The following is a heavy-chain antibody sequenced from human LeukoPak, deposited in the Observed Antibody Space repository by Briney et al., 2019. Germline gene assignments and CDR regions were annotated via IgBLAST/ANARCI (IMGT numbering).Heavy chain of an antibody. CDR2: MFASGSY. J-gene: IGHJ1*01. D-gene: IGHD1-26*01. CDR1: GGPITGNY. V-gene: IGHV4-4*07. Sequence: SETLSLTCTVSGGPITGNYWSWIRQPAGKRLEYIGRMFASGSYYYNPSFKGRVTMSVDTSKKEVSLNLASVTAADTAIYYCARDRPGSGSYYYHFDTWGQGILVTVSS. CDR3: ARDRPGSGSYYYHFDT.